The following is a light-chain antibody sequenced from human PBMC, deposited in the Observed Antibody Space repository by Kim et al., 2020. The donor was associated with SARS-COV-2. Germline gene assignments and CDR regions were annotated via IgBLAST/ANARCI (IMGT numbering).Light chain of an antibody. CDR3: QQNNIYPYT. Sequence: DIQMTQSPSTLSASVGDRVTITCRASQSISSWLAWYQQKPGKAPKLLIYKASSLESGVPSSFSGSGSGTAFTLTISSLQPDDFASYYCQQNNIYPYTFGQGTKLEI. CDR1: QSISSW. J-gene: IGKJ2*01. V-gene: IGKV1-5*03. CDR2: KAS.